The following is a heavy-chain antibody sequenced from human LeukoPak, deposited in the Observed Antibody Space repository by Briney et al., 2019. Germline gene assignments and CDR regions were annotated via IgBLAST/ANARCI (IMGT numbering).Heavy chain of an antibody. CDR2: INHSGST. CDR1: GGSFSGYY. CDR3: ARGTTNRYYDFWSGYPRRTNYFDY. J-gene: IGHJ4*02. Sequence: SETLSLTCAVYGGSFSGYYWSWIRQPPGKGLEWIGEINHSGSTNYNPSLKSRVTISVDTSKNQFSLKLSSVTAADTAVYYCARGTTNRYYDFWSGYPRRTNYFDYWGQGTLVTVSS. V-gene: IGHV4-34*01. D-gene: IGHD3-3*01.